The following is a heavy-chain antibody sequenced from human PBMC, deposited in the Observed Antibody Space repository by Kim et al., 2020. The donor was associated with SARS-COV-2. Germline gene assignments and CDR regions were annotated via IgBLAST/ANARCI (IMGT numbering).Heavy chain of an antibody. V-gene: IGHV1-69*13. CDR1: GGTFSSYA. D-gene: IGHD3-10*01. CDR2: IIPIFGTA. J-gene: IGHJ4*02. CDR3: ARGYYYGSGSYFDY. Sequence: SVKVSCKASGGTFSSYAISWVRQAPGQGLEWMGGIIPIFGTANYAQKFQGRVTITADESTSTAYMELSSLRSEDTAVYYCARGYYYGSGSYFDYWGQGTLVTVSS.